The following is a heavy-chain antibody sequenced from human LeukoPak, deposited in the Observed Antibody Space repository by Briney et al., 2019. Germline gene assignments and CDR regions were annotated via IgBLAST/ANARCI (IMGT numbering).Heavy chain of an antibody. CDR1: GYTFTSYG. J-gene: IGHJ4*02. CDR2: ISAYNGNT. CDR3: ARRLGYCSSTSCSSFDY. Sequence: ASVKVSCKASGYTFTSYGISWVRQGPGQGLEWMGWISAYNGNTNYAQKLQGRVTMTTDTSTSTAYMELRSLRSDDTAVYYCARRLGYCSSTSCSSFDYWGQGTLVTVSS. D-gene: IGHD2-2*01. V-gene: IGHV1-18*01.